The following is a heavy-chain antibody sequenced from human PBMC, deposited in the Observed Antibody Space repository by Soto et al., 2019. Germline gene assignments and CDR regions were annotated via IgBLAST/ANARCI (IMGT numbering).Heavy chain of an antibody. Sequence: GGSLRLSCASSGFTVSSNYMSWVRQAPGKGLEWVSVIYSGGSTYYADSVKGRFTISRDNSKNTLYLQMNSLRAEDTAVYYCGRSTYGSGSIWFDPWGQGTLVTVSS. D-gene: IGHD3-10*01. CDR2: IYSGGST. CDR3: GRSTYGSGSIWFDP. J-gene: IGHJ5*02. V-gene: IGHV3-66*01. CDR1: GFTVSSNY.